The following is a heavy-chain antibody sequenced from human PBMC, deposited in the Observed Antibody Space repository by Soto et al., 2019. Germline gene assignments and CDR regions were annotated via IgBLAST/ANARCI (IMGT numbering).Heavy chain of an antibody. Sequence: QVQLVQSGAEVKKPGASVKVSCKASGYTFTSYGISWVRQAPGQGLEWMGWISAYNGNTNYAQKLQGRVTMTTDTSTSTAYMELRSLRSDVTAVYYCARAIWFGTLYYYYGMDVWGQGTTVTVSS. CDR3: ARAIWFGTLYYYYGMDV. CDR2: ISAYNGNT. J-gene: IGHJ6*02. V-gene: IGHV1-18*01. D-gene: IGHD3-10*01. CDR1: GYTFTSYG.